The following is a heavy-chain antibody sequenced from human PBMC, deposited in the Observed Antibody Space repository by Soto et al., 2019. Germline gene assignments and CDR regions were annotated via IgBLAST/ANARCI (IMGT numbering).Heavy chain of an antibody. CDR1: GFAFSSLW. CDR3: VRLGGSSWADY. V-gene: IGHV3-74*01. J-gene: IGHJ4*02. D-gene: IGHD6-13*01. Sequence: EVCLVESGGGLVHPGASLTVSCEASGFAFSSLWMHWVRQAPGKGLEWVSRIDNEGIGTNYADAVRGRFTMSRDNAKNMLYLQMNSLGADDTGVYFCVRLGGSSWADYWGQGTLVTVSS. CDR2: IDNEGIGT.